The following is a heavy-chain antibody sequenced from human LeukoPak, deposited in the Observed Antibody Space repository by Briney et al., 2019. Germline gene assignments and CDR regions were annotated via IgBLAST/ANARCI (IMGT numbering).Heavy chain of an antibody. D-gene: IGHD3-3*01. CDR3: ARGRGDFWSGYNFDY. V-gene: IGHV4-59*01. Sequence: NSSETLSLTCTVSGGSISSYYWSWIRQPPGKGLEWIGYIYYSGSTNYNPSLKSRVTISVDTSKNQFSLKLSSVTAADTAVYYCARGRGDFWSGYNFDYWGQGTLVTVSS. CDR1: GGSISSYY. J-gene: IGHJ4*02. CDR2: IYYSGST.